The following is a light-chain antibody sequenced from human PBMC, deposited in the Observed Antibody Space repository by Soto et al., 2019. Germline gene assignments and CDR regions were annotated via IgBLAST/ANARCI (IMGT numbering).Light chain of an antibody. CDR1: QSVSSY. J-gene: IGKJ1*01. Sequence: EIVLTQSPGTLSLSPGERATLSCRASQSVSSYLAWYQQKPGQAPRLLIYGASSRTTGIPDRFSGSGSGTDFTITISRMEPEDFAVYYCQQDGYSPRTFGQGTKVEI. CDR3: QQDGYSPRT. V-gene: IGKV3-20*01. CDR2: GAS.